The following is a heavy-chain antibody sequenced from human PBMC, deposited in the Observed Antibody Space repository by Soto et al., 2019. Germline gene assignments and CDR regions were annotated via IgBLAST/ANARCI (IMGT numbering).Heavy chain of an antibody. D-gene: IGHD5-12*01. J-gene: IGHJ4*02. CDR3: ARGGYNYADDY. CDR2: IYYSGST. Sequence: SETLSLTCTVSGGSISSYYWSWIRQPPGKGLKWIGYIYYSGSTNYNPSLKSRVTISVDTSKNQFSLKLSSVTAADTAVYYCARGGYNYADDYWGQGTLVTVSS. CDR1: GGSISSYY. V-gene: IGHV4-59*01.